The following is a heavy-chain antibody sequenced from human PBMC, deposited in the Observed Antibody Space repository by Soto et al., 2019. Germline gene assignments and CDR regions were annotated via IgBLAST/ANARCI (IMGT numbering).Heavy chain of an antibody. J-gene: IGHJ1*01. CDR1: GFSFSNYA. V-gene: IGHV3-23*01. Sequence: EVQLLESGGGLVQPGGSLRLSCAASGFSFSNYAMSWVRQTPRKGLEWVSAITASGGGTYYGDSVKGRFTISRDNSKNTLYLQMHSLRAEDTAVYYCATSAPLAAAGPEIFNHWGQGPLVTVSS. D-gene: IGHD6-13*01. CDR3: ATSAPLAAAGPEIFNH. CDR2: ITASGGGT.